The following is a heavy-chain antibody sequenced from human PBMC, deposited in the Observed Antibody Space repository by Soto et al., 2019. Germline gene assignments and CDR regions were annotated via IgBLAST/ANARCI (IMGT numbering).Heavy chain of an antibody. CDR3: ARGSASELLWFGENWFDP. V-gene: IGHV1-2*04. CDR2: INPNSGGT. Sequence: QVKLVQSGAEVKKPGASVKVSCKASGYTFTGYYMHWVRQAPGQGLEWMGWINPNSGGTNYAQKFQGWVTMTRDTSISTAYMELSRLRSDDTAVYYCARGSASELLWFGENWFDPWGQGTLVTVSS. CDR1: GYTFTGYY. J-gene: IGHJ5*02. D-gene: IGHD3-10*01.